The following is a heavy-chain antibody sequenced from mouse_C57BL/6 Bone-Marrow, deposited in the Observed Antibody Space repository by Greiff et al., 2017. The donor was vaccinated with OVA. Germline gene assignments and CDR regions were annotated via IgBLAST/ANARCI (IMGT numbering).Heavy chain of an antibody. J-gene: IGHJ3*01. D-gene: IGHD2-4*01. CDR3: ARRDYDDWFAY. Sequence: VKLMESDAELVKPGASVKISCKVSGYTFTDHTIHWMKQRPEQGLEWIGYIYPRDGSTKYNEKFKGKATSTADKSSSTAYMQLNSLTSEDSAVYFCARRDYDDWFAYWGQGTLVTVSA. V-gene: IGHV1-78*01. CDR2: IYPRDGST. CDR1: GYTFTDHT.